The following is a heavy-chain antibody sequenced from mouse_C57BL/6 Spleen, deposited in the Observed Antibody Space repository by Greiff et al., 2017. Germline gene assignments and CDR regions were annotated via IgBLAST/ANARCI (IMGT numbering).Heavy chain of an antibody. D-gene: IGHD2-3*01. CDR3: ARHDEDYFDY. CDR1: GFTFSSYT. Sequence: EVMLVESGGGLVKPGGSLKLSCAASGFTFSSYTMSWVRQTPEKRLEWVATISGGGGNTYYPDSVKGRFTISRDNAKNTLYLQMSSLRSEDTALXYCARHDEDYFDYWGQGTTLTVSS. CDR2: ISGGGGNT. V-gene: IGHV5-9*01. J-gene: IGHJ2*01.